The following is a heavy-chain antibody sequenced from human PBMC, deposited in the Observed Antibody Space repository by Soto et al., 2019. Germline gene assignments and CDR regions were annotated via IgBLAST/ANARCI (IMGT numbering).Heavy chain of an antibody. Sequence: ASVKVSCKTSGYNFNSYGISWVRQAPGQGLEWMGWISPYNDNTNYAQKLQGRVSITTDTSTRTVYMELMSLRSDDTAVYYCARDLGYCSTTTCSAPRYWGHGTLVTVSS. J-gene: IGHJ4*01. CDR2: ISPYNDNT. CDR1: GYNFNSYG. CDR3: ARDLGYCSTTTCSAPRY. V-gene: IGHV1-18*01. D-gene: IGHD2-2*01.